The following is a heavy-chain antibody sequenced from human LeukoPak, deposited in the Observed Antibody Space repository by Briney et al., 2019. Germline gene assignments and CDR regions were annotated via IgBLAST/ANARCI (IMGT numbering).Heavy chain of an antibody. CDR1: GFTFSSYW. CDR3: ARDYGGNSGWFYP. V-gene: IGHV3-7*01. Sequence: PGGSLRLSCAASGFTFSSYWMSWVRQAPGKGLEWVANIKQDGSEKYYVDSVKGRFTISRDNAMNSLYLQMNSLRAEDTAVYYCARDYGGNSGWFYPWGQGTLVTVSS. J-gene: IGHJ5*02. D-gene: IGHD4-23*01. CDR2: IKQDGSEK.